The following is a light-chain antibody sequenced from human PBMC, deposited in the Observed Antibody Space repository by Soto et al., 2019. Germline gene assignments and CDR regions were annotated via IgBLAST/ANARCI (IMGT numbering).Light chain of an antibody. CDR1: QSVSSNY. J-gene: IGKJ4*01. Sequence: EIVLTQSPGTLSLSPGERATLSCRTSQSVSSNYLAWYQQKPGQAPRLLIYDASNRATGIPARFSGSGSGTDFTLTISSLQSEDFAVYYCQQYNSWPLTFGGGTKVDIK. CDR2: DAS. V-gene: IGKV3-20*01. CDR3: QQYNSWPLT.